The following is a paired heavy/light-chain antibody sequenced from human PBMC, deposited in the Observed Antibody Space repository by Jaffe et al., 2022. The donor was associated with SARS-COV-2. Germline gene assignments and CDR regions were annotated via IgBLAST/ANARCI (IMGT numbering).Light chain of an antibody. J-gene: IGKJ3*01. Sequence: DIQMTQSPSSLSASVGDRVTITCRASQSISSYLNWYQQKPGKAPKLLIYAASSLQSGVPSRFSGSGSGTDFTLTISSLQPEDFATYYCQQSYSTLPFTFGPGTKVDIK. CDR3: QQSYSTLPFT. CDR1: QSISSY. CDR2: AAS. V-gene: IGKV1-39*01.
Heavy chain of an antibody. J-gene: IGHJ3*02. CDR3: ARVGRTYYYDSSGHRGSAFDI. V-gene: IGHV1-69*01. CDR1: GGTFSSYA. D-gene: IGHD3-22*01. CDR2: IIPIFGTA. Sequence: QVQLVQSGAEVKKPGSSVKVSCKASGGTFSSYAISWVRQAPGQGLEWMGGIIPIFGTANYAQKFQGRVTITADESTSTAYMELSSLRSEDTAVYYCARVGRTYYYDSSGHRGSAFDIWGQGTMVTVSS.